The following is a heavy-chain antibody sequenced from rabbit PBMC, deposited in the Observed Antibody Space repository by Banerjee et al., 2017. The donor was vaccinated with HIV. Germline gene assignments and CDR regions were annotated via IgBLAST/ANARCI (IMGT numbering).Heavy chain of an antibody. J-gene: IGHJ2*01. CDR2: IYTGDGST. CDR3: ARESAYAGYDYVGAFDP. Sequence: QSLEESGGDLVKPGASLTLTCTASGFSFSTNYWISWVRQAPGKGLEWIGCIYTGDGSTSYASWAKGRFTISKTSSTTVTLQLNSLTAADTATYFCARESAYAGYDYVGAFDPWGPGTLITVS. V-gene: IGHV1S40*01. CDR1: GFSFSTNYW. D-gene: IGHD6-1*01.